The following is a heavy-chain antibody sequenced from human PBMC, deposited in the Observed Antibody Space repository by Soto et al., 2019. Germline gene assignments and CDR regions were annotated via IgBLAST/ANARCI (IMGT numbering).Heavy chain of an antibody. J-gene: IGHJ4*02. CDR3: AKDYGSSRYFLEY. CDR1: GFTFSSHV. Sequence: GSLRLSCAASGFTFSSHVMSWVRQAPGNGLEWVSTMSGSGGKTHYADSVKGRFSISRDNSKNTLYIQMNSLRAEDTAVYYCAKDYGSSRYFLEYWGQGAMVTVSS. CDR2: MSGSGGKT. D-gene: IGHD6-19*01. V-gene: IGHV3-23*01.